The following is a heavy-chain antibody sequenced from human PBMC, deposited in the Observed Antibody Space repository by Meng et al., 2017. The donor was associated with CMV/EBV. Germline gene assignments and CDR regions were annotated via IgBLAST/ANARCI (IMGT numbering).Heavy chain of an antibody. CDR2: IYSGGST. CDR3: ARERMAAAGTDAFDI. J-gene: IGHJ3*02. CDR1: GFTVSSNY. Sequence: GESLKISCAASGFTVSSNYMSWVRQAPGKGLEWVSVIYSGGSTYYADSVKGRFTISRDNSKNTLYLQMNSLRAEDTAVYYCARERMAAAGTDAFDIWGQGTMVTVSS. D-gene: IGHD6-13*01. V-gene: IGHV3-66*02.